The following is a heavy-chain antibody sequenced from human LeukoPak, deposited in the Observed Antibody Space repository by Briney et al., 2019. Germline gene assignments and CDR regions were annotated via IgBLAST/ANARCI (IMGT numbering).Heavy chain of an antibody. CDR2: ICYSGSP. D-gene: IGHD6-13*01. CDR1: GGSISSGDYY. J-gene: IGHJ4*02. V-gene: IGHV4-30-4*01. CDR3: ARDRDSSSWYHDY. Sequence: SQTLSLTCTVSGGSISSGDYYWSWIRQPPGKGLEWIGYICYSGSPYYNPSLKSRVTISVDTSKNQFSLKLSSVTAADTAVYYCARDRDSSSWYHDYWGQGTLVTVSS.